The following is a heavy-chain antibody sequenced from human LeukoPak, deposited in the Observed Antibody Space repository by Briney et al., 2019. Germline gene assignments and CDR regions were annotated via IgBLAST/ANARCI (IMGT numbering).Heavy chain of an antibody. V-gene: IGHV3-11*01. Sequence: GGSLRLSCAASGFTFSDYYMSWIRQAPGKGLEWVSYISSSGSTIYYADSVKGRFTISRDNAKNSLYLQVNSLRAEDTAVYYCARGCSGGSCYTPLWFDPWGQGTLVTVSS. CDR3: ARGCSGGSCYTPLWFDP. CDR2: ISSSGSTI. CDR1: GFTFSDYY. J-gene: IGHJ5*02. D-gene: IGHD2-15*01.